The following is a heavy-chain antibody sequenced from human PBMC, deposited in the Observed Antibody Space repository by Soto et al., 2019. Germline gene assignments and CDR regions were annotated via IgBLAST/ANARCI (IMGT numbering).Heavy chain of an antibody. D-gene: IGHD2-2*01. CDR3: AKDSTGDYYYHIDV. CDR2: ISYDGNKK. J-gene: IGHJ6*03. CDR1: GFTFNNYG. Sequence: QVQLVESGGGVVQPGRSLRLSCATSGFTFNNYGIHWVRQAPGKGLEWVSFISYDGNKKYYADSVKGQFTIYRDNSKTNRFIAKNSPRLEDTADYFWAKDSTGDYYYHIDVWGKGTTVTVTS. V-gene: IGHV3-30*18.